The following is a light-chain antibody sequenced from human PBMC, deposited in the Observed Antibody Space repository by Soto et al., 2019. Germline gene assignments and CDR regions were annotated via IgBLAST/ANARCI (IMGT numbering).Light chain of an antibody. Sequence: EIVLTQSPGSLSLSPGERASLSCRASQTISSSYLAWYQQKPGQAPRLLISGASSRATGIPDRFNGSGSGTDFTLTISRLEPEDFAVYYCQQYDSSPRTFGQGTKVEIK. J-gene: IGKJ1*01. CDR1: QTISSSY. V-gene: IGKV3-20*01. CDR3: QQYDSSPRT. CDR2: GAS.